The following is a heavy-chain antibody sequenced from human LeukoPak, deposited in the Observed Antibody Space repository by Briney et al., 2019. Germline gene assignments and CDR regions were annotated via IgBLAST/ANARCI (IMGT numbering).Heavy chain of an antibody. CDR1: GFTFTNYG. D-gene: IGHD1-26*01. CDR3: ARGPKVGATRGDY. J-gene: IGHJ4*02. CDR2: ISPYNGNT. Sequence: GGSLKVSCTASGFTFTNYGISWVGQAPGQGLEWIGWISPYNGNTNYAQKFQGRLTMTTDTSTSTAYMELGSLRSDDTAMYYCARGPKVGATRGDYWGQGTLVTVSS. V-gene: IGHV1-18*01.